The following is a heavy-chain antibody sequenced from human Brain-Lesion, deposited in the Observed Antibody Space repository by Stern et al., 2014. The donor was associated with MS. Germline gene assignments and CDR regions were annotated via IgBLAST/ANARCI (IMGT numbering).Heavy chain of an antibody. CDR2: FDPEDGET. CDR3: ATLSPGAGGNYYRHFDY. V-gene: IGHV1-24*01. CDR1: GYTLTELS. J-gene: IGHJ4*02. Sequence: QVQLQQSGAEVKKPGASVKVSCKVSGYTLTELSMHWVRKAPRKGLEWMGGFDPEDGETIYAQKFQGRVTMTEDTSTDTAYMELSSLRSEDTAVYYCATLSPGAGGNYYRHFDYWGQGTLVTVSS. D-gene: IGHD1-26*01.